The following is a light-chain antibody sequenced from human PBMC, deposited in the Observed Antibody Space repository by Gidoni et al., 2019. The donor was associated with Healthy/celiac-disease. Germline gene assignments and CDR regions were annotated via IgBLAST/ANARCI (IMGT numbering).Light chain of an antibody. CDR1: SGSIASNY. V-gene: IGLV6-57*01. J-gene: IGLJ2*01. CDR2: EDN. CDR3: QSYDSSTHVV. Sequence: NFMLTQHHSVSESPGKTVTISCTRSSGSIASNYVQWYQQRPGSSPTTVIYEDNQRPSGVPDRFSGSIDSSSNSASLTISGLKTEDEAAYYCQSYDSSTHVVFGGGTKLTVL.